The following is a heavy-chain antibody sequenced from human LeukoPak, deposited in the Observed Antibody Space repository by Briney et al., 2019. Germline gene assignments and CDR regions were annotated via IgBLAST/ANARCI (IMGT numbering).Heavy chain of an antibody. J-gene: IGHJ6*02. CDR3: ATPYCTNGVCSWDTNGMDV. CDR2: IIPTLVIE. Sequence: SVRVSCKASVGTFSSYAISWVRQAPGQGLEWMGRIIPTLVIENYAQKLQGRVTITADKSTSTAYMELSSLSSEDTAVYYCATPYCTNGVCSWDTNGMDVWGQGTTVTVSS. V-gene: IGHV1-69*04. D-gene: IGHD2-8*01. CDR1: VGTFSSYA.